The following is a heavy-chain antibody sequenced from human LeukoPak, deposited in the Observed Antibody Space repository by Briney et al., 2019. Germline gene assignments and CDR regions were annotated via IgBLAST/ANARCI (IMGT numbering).Heavy chain of an antibody. Sequence: SETLSLTCGVYGGSFSGYYWSWIRQPPGKGLEWIGEINHSGSTNYNPSLKSRVTISVDTSKNQFSLKLSSVTAADTAVYYCARVARSGYPNYWGQGTLVTVSS. J-gene: IGHJ4*02. V-gene: IGHV4-34*01. CDR2: INHSGST. D-gene: IGHD3-16*02. CDR1: GGSFSGYY. CDR3: ARVARSGYPNY.